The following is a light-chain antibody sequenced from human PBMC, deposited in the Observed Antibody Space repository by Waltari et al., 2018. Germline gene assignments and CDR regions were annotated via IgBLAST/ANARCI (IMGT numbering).Light chain of an antibody. V-gene: IGLV2-14*01. J-gene: IGLJ2*01. CDR2: EVS. CDR3: SSYTNSGTHVV. Sequence: SALTQPASVSGSPGQSITISCTGTSSDVGSYNFVSWYQHHPGKAPKLIIYEVSNRPSGVSNRFSGSKSGNTASLTISGLQADDEADYYCSSYTNSGTHVVFGGGTKLTVL. CDR1: SSDVGSYNF.